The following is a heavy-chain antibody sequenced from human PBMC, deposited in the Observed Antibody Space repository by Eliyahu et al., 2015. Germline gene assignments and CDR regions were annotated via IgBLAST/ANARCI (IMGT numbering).Heavy chain of an antibody. CDR2: INPNSGVT. J-gene: IGHJ6*02. CDR1: GXXFTGYY. CDR3: ARGGELLPPYYYGMDV. D-gene: IGHD1-26*01. Sequence: QVQLVQSGAEVKKPGASVKVSCXASGXXFTGYYIHWVRQXPGQGLEWMGWINPNSGVTSYAQKFQGRVTMTRDTSISAAYMELSRLRSDDTAVYYCARGGELLPPYYYGMDVWGQGTTVTVSS. V-gene: IGHV1-2*02.